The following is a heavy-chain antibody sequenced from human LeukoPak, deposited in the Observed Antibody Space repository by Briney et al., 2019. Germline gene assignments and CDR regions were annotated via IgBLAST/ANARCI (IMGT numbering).Heavy chain of an antibody. D-gene: IGHD4-23*01. Sequence: GGSLRLSCAASGITFSRFWMSWVRQAPGKGLVWVSRIDRDGSRINYADSVKGRFTISRDNGKNTLFLQMNSLRAEDAAVYYCVRGNDYGGPHYWGQGTLVTVSS. J-gene: IGHJ4*02. CDR1: GITFSRFW. V-gene: IGHV3-74*01. CDR3: VRGNDYGGPHY. CDR2: IDRDGSRI.